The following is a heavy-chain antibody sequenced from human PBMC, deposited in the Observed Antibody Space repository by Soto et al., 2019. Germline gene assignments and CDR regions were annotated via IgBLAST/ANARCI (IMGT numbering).Heavy chain of an antibody. J-gene: IGHJ4*02. D-gene: IGHD3-10*01. Sequence: QEQLVESGGGVVQPGRSLRLSCAASGFTFSSYAMHWVRQAPSKGLEWVAVISYDGSNKYYADSVKGRFTISRDNSKNTLYLQMNSLRAEDTAVYYCARDVYGSGSYPDYWGQGTLVTVSS. CDR1: GFTFSSYA. CDR3: ARDVYGSGSYPDY. V-gene: IGHV3-30-3*01. CDR2: ISYDGSNK.